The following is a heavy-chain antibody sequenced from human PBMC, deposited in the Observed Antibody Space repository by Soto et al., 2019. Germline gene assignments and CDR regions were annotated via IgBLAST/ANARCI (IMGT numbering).Heavy chain of an antibody. Sequence: ASVKVSCKASGYTFTSYYMHWVRQAPVQGLEWMGIINPSGGSTSYAQKFQGRVTMTRDTSTSTVYMELSSLRSEDTAVYYCARVCLSDAFDIWGQGTMVTVSS. CDR3: ARVCLSDAFDI. J-gene: IGHJ3*02. CDR1: GYTFTSYY. D-gene: IGHD2-8*01. V-gene: IGHV1-46*01. CDR2: INPSGGST.